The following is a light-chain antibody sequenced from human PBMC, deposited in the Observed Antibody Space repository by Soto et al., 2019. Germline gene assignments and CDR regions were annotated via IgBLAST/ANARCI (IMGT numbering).Light chain of an antibody. CDR2: VGS. CDR1: QSLLHSNGYNY. J-gene: IGKJ1*01. Sequence: DIVMTQSPLSLPVTPGEPASISCRSSQSLLHSNGYNYLDWYLQKPGQSPQLLTYVGSNRASGVPDRFSGSGSGTDFTLKISRVEAEDVGVYYCMQALQTPWTFGQGTKVEIK. V-gene: IGKV2-28*01. CDR3: MQALQTPWT.